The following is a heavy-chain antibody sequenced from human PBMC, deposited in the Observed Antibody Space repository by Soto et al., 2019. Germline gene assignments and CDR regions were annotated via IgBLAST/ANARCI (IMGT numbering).Heavy chain of an antibody. CDR3: ARRVGSALSFDY. D-gene: IGHD1-26*01. CDR1: GYTFTSYC. J-gene: IGHJ4*02. Sequence: ASVNVSCKASGYTFTSYCISWVRQAPGQGLECMGWISAYNGNTNYAQKLQGGVTMTTDTSTSTAYMELRSLRSDDTAVYYCARRVGSALSFDYWGQGTLVTVSS. CDR2: ISAYNGNT. V-gene: IGHV1-18*04.